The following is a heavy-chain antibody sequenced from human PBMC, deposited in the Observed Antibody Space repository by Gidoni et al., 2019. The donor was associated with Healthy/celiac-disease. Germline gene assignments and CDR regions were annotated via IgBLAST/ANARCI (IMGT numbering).Heavy chain of an antibody. CDR2: ISAYNGNT. V-gene: IGHV1-18*01. CDR3: ARYLVFGVVIQVGYFDY. J-gene: IGHJ4*02. CDR1: GYTFTRAG. Sequence: QVQLVQSGAEVKKPGALVKVSCKAPGYTFTRAGTSWVRQAPGQGLEWMGWISAYNGNTNYAQKLQDRVTMTTDTSTSTAYMELRSLRSDDTAVYYCARYLVFGVVIQVGYFDYWGQGTLVTVSS. D-gene: IGHD3-3*01.